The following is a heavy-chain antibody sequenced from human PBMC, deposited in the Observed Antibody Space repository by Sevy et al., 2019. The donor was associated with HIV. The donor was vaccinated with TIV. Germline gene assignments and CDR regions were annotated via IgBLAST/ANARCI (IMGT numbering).Heavy chain of an antibody. CDR3: AKAPHPQWLVEGL. Sequence: GGSLRLSCAASGFTFSSYAMSWVRQAPGKGLEWVSAISGSGGSTYYADSVKGRFTISRDNSKNTLDLQMTSLRAEDTAVYYCAKAPHPQWLVEGLWGQGTLVTVSS. V-gene: IGHV3-23*01. CDR2: ISGSGGST. J-gene: IGHJ4*02. CDR1: GFTFSSYA. D-gene: IGHD6-19*01.